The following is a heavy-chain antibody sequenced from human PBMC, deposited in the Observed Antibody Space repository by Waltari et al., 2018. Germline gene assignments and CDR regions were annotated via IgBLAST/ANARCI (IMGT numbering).Heavy chain of an antibody. CDR2: IWYDGSNK. J-gene: IGHJ6*02. CDR1: GFNFSSYG. D-gene: IGHD6-13*01. V-gene: IGHV3-33*01. CDR3: ARDPELASPAAYYYYYYGMDV. Sequence: QVQLVESGGGVVQPGRSLRLSWAAYGFNFSSYGMHWVRQAPGKGLEWVAVIWYDGSNKYYADSVKGRFTISRDNSKNTLYLQMNSLRAEDTAVYYCARDPELASPAAYYYYYYGMDVWGQGTTVTVSS.